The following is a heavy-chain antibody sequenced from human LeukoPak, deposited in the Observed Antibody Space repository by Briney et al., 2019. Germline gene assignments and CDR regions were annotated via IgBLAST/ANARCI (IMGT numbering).Heavy chain of an antibody. CDR1: GYTFTGYY. Sequence: ASVKVSCKASGYTFTGYYMHWVRQAPGQGLEWMGWINPNSGGTNYAQKFQGRFTMTRDTSISTAYMELSRLRSDDTAVYYCARTKPNWEYYFDYWGQGTLVTVSS. J-gene: IGHJ4*02. CDR2: INPNSGGT. V-gene: IGHV1-2*02. D-gene: IGHD7-27*01. CDR3: ARTKPNWEYYFDY.